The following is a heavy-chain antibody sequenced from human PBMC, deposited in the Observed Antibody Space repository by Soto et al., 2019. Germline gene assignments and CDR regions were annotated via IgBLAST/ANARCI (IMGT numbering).Heavy chain of an antibody. CDR2: INPSGGST. Sequence: QVQLVQSGAEVKKPGASVKVSCKASGYTFTSYYMHWVRQAPGQGLEWMGIINPSGGSTSYAQKFQGRVTMTRDTSTSTVYMELSSLRSEDTAVYYCARDFLRYGDYEGGDYWGQGTLVTVSS. V-gene: IGHV1-46*01. CDR1: GYTFTSYY. D-gene: IGHD4-17*01. CDR3: ARDFLRYGDYEGGDY. J-gene: IGHJ4*02.